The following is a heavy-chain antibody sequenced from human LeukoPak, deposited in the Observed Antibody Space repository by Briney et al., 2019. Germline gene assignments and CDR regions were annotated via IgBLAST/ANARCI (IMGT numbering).Heavy chain of an antibody. J-gene: IGHJ4*02. Sequence: ASVKVSCKASGYTFTSYGISWVRQAPGQGLEWMGWISAYNGNTNYAQKLQGRVTMTTDTSTSTAYMELRSLRSDDTAVYYCARVPPSRSNYYDSSGYQVYFDYWGQGTLVTVSS. D-gene: IGHD3-22*01. CDR3: ARVPPSRSNYYDSSGYQVYFDY. CDR2: ISAYNGNT. V-gene: IGHV1-18*01. CDR1: GYTFTSYG.